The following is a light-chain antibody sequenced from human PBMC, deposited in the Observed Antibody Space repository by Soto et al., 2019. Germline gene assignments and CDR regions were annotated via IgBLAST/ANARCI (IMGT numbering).Light chain of an antibody. CDR1: QSISGW. CDR3: QQYSSYSWT. V-gene: IGKV1-5*01. Sequence: DIQMTQSTSTLSASVGDRVTITCRASQSISGWLAWYQQKPGKAPKLLIYDASILESGVPSRFSGSGSGTEFTLTISSLQPDDFATYYCQQYSSYSWTFGQGTKVDIK. J-gene: IGKJ1*01. CDR2: DAS.